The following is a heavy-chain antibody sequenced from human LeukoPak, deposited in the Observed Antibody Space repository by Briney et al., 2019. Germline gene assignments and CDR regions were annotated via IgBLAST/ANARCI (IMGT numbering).Heavy chain of an antibody. Sequence: KASETLSLTCTVSGGSISSTNYYWGWIRQPPGKGLEWIGSISYSGSTYYNPSLKSRVTTSLDTSKNRFSLKLSSVTAADTAVYYCAITPGPYDSRRNYYPFDYWSQGTLVTVSS. D-gene: IGHD3-22*01. CDR2: ISYSGST. V-gene: IGHV4-39*07. J-gene: IGHJ4*02. CDR3: AITPGPYDSRRNYYPFDY. CDR1: GGSISSTNYY.